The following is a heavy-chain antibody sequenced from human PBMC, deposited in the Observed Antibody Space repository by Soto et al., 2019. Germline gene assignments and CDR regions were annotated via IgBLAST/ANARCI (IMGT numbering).Heavy chain of an antibody. J-gene: IGHJ5*02. CDR3: TRLPHAYYGSAYYNWFDP. V-gene: IGHV3-73*01. D-gene: IGHD3-10*01. CDR1: GFTFSGSA. CDR2: IRSKANSYAT. Sequence: EVQLVESGGGLVQPGGSLKLSCAASGFTFSGSAMHWVRQASGKGLEWVGRIRSKANSYATAYAASVKGRFTISRDDSKTTAYLQMNSLKTEDTAVYYCTRLPHAYYGSAYYNWFDPWGQGTLVTVSS.